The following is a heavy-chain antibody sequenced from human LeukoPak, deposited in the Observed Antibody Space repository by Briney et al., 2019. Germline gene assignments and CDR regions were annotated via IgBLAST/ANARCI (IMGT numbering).Heavy chain of an antibody. D-gene: IGHD4-11*01. CDR3: ARNISTVANGARYNWFDP. CDR2: IHYSGST. Sequence: PSEILSLTCIVSGGSISSTSSYWDWIRQSPGKGLEWIGTIHYSGSTDYNPSLKSRVTMSVETSKNQFSLKLSSVTAADTAVYYCARNISTVANGARYNWFDPWGQGTLVTVSS. V-gene: IGHV4-39*01. J-gene: IGHJ5*02. CDR1: GGSISSTSSY.